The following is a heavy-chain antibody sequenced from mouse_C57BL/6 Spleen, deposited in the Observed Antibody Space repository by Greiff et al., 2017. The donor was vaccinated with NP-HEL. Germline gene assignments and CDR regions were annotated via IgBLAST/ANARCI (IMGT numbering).Heavy chain of an antibody. CDR3: TPIYYGYDGY. V-gene: IGHV14-4*01. D-gene: IGHD2-2*01. Sequence: EVQLQQSGAELVRPGASVKLSCTASGFNIKDDYMHWVKQRPEQGLEWIGWIDPENGDTEYASKFQGKATITADTSSNTAYLQLSSLTSEDTAVYYCTPIYYGYDGYWGQGTLVTVSA. CDR2: IDPENGDT. CDR1: GFNIKDDY. J-gene: IGHJ3*01.